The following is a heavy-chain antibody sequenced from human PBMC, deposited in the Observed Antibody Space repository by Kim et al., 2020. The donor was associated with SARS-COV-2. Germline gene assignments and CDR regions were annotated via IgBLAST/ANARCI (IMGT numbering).Heavy chain of an antibody. CDR1: GFTFTNYV. Sequence: GGSLRLSCAASGFTFTNYVMGWVRQAPGKGLEWVSLISRRGERINYADSVKGRFTITRDNSKNTLYLQMNSLRADDTALYHGTKDRDDAGDYLFDSWGQG. J-gene: IGHJ4*02. V-gene: IGHV3-23*01. CDR2: ISRRGERI. CDR3: TKDRDDAGDYLFDS. D-gene: IGHD4-17*01.